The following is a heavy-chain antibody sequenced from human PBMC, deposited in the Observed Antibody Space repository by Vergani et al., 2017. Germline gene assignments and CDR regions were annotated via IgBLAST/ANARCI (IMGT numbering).Heavy chain of an antibody. CDR2: IYYSGST. V-gene: IGHV4-61*01. Sequence: QVQLQESGPGLVKPSETLSLTCTVSGGSVSSGSYYWSWIRQPPGKGLEWIGYIYYSGSTNYNPSLKSRVTISVDTSKNKFSLKLSSVTAADTAVYYCARRYGQWLTKDAFDIWGQGTMVTVSS. J-gene: IGHJ3*02. CDR3: ARRYGQWLTKDAFDI. CDR1: GGSVSSGSYY. D-gene: IGHD6-19*01.